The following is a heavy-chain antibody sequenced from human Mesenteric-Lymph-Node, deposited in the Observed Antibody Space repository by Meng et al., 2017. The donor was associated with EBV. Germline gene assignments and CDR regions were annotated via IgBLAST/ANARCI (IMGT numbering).Heavy chain of an antibody. D-gene: IGHD5-12*01. CDR1: GFTFSTYG. CDR3: ARDSGYSGYDEFDP. CDR2: ISGSSTFI. V-gene: IGHV3-21*01. Sequence: EMQLVESGXXLVKPGGSLRLSCVXSGFTFSTYGMNWVRQAPGKGLEWASSISGSSTFIYYADSVKGRFTISRDNAKNSLYLQMNSLRAEDTGVYYCARDSGYSGYDEFDPWGQGTLVTVSS. J-gene: IGHJ5*02.